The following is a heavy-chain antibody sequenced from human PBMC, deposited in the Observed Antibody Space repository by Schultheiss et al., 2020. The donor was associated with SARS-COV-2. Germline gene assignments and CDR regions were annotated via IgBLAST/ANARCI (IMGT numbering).Heavy chain of an antibody. CDR1: GYTFTNYG. D-gene: IGHD5-12*01. J-gene: IGHJ6*02. V-gene: IGHV1-18*01. CDR3: AREVSGYDLNGMDV. Sequence: ASVKVSCKASGYTFTNYGISWVRQAPGQGLEWMGWISGYNGNTNYAQKLQGRVTMTTEKSTSTAYMELSSLRSDDTAVYYCAREVSGYDLNGMDVWGQGTTVTVSS. CDR2: ISGYNGNT.